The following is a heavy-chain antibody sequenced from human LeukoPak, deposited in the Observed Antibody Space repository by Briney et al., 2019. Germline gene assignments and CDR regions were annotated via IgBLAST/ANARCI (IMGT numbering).Heavy chain of an antibody. D-gene: IGHD6-19*01. J-gene: IGHJ4*02. CDR3: ARIAVAGSFDY. CDR1: GYTFTSYG. Sequence: ASEKLFCKASGYTFTSYGISWVRQAPGQGLEWMGWISAYNGNTNYAQKLQGRVTMTTDTSTSTAYMELRSLRSDDTAVYYCARIAVAGSFDYWGQGTLVTVSS. V-gene: IGHV1-18*01. CDR2: ISAYNGNT.